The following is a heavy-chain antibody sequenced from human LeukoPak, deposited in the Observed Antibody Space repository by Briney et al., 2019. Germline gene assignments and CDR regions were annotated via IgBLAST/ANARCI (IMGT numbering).Heavy chain of an antibody. CDR1: GGSISSSSYY. CDR3: ARSYGSGSYYTFYSYYYMDV. D-gene: IGHD3-10*01. V-gene: IGHV4-39*01. Sequence: SETLSLTCTVSGGSISSSSYYWGWIRQPPGKGLEWIGSMYYSGNTYYNPSLKSRVTISVDTSKNQFSLKLSSVTAADTAVYYCARSYGSGSYYTFYSYYYMDVWGKGTTVTVS. CDR2: MYYSGNT. J-gene: IGHJ6*03.